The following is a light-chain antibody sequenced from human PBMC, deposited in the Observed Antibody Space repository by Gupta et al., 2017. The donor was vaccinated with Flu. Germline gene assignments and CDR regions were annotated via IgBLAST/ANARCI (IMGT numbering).Light chain of an antibody. V-gene: IGLV2-14*04. CDR2: DVS. J-gene: IGLJ1*01. CDR3: SSYTSSSTPLYV. CDR1: SSDVGGYNY. Sequence: TISCTGTSSDVGGYNYVSWYQQHPGKAPKLMIYDVSNRHSGVSNRFSGSKSGNTAALTISGLQAEDEADYYCSSYTSSSTPLYVFGTGTKVTVL.